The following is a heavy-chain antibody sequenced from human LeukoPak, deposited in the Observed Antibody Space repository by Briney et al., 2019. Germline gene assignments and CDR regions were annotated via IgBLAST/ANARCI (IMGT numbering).Heavy chain of an antibody. CDR2: ISYDGSNK. V-gene: IGHV3-33*05. CDR1: GFTFSSYG. J-gene: IGHJ1*01. Sequence: GGSLRLSCAASGFTFSSYGMNWVRQAPGKGLEGVAVISYDGSNKYCADSVKGRFPISRDNAQNSMYLQMNSLRVEDTAVYYCTSWGDTTAEYFQRWGQGTLVTVSS. CDR3: TSWGDTTAEYFQR. D-gene: IGHD2-21*02.